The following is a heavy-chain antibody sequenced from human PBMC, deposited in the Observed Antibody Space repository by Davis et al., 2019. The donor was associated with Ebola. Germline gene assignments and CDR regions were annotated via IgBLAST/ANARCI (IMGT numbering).Heavy chain of an antibody. D-gene: IGHD3-3*01. Sequence: ASVKVSCKASGYTFTSYAMHWVRQAPGQRLEWMGWINAGNGNTKYSQKFQGRVTITRDTSASTAYMELSSLRSEDTAVYYCARNLWSGFPGAFYYYYGMDVWGQGTTVTVSS. J-gene: IGHJ6*02. V-gene: IGHV1-3*01. CDR3: ARNLWSGFPGAFYYYYGMDV. CDR1: GYTFTSYA. CDR2: INAGNGNT.